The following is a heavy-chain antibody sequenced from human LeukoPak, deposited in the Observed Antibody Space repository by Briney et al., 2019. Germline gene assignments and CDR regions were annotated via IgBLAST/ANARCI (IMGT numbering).Heavy chain of an antibody. CDR3: ARDYGDFEYYFDY. Sequence: GGSLRLSCAASGFTFSSYSMNWVRQAPGKGLEWVSSISSSSSYIYYADSVEGRFTISRDNAKNSLYLQMNSLRAEDTAVYYCARDYGDFEYYFDYWGQGTLVTVSS. J-gene: IGHJ4*02. D-gene: IGHD4-17*01. V-gene: IGHV3-21*01. CDR1: GFTFSSYS. CDR2: ISSSSSYI.